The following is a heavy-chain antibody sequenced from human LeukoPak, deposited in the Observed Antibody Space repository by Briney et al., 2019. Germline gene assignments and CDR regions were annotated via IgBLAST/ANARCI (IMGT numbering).Heavy chain of an antibody. V-gene: IGHV3-21*01. Sequence: GRSLRLSCAASGFTFSSYSMNWVRQAPGKGLEWVSSISSSSSYIYYADSVKGRFTISRDNAKNSLYLQMNSLRAEDTAVYYCARGESRRYCSSTSCSRSHNYYYYYMDVWGKGTTVTVSS. D-gene: IGHD2-2*01. J-gene: IGHJ6*03. CDR2: ISSSSSYI. CDR1: GFTFSSYS. CDR3: ARGESRRYCSSTSCSRSHNYYYYYMDV.